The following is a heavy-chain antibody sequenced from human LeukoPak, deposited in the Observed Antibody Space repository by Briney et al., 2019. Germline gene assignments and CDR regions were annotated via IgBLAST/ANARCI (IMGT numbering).Heavy chain of an antibody. D-gene: IGHD3-10*01. V-gene: IGHV4-4*07. CDR1: GGSISSYY. J-gene: IGHJ6*03. CDR3: ARETYYYGSGSRDYYMDV. Sequence: SETLSLTCTVSGGSISSYYWSWIRQSAGKGLEWIGRIYTSGSTNYNPSLKSRVTMSVDKSKNQFSLKLSSVTAAETAVYYCARETYYYGSGSRDYYMDVWGKGTAVTVSS. CDR2: IYTSGST.